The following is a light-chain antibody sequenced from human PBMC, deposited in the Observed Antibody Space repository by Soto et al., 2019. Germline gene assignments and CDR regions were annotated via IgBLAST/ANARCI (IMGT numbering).Light chain of an antibody. CDR2: TAS. Sequence: DIQMTQSPSSLSASVGDRVTITCRSSQNIRSFLNWYQQKSGRAPKLLIYTASNLQTGVPSRFSGSGSGTDFTLTISSLPPEDFATYYCQQSSNSPQTFGQGTKVEIK. CDR3: QQSSNSPQT. CDR1: QNIRSF. V-gene: IGKV1-39*01. J-gene: IGKJ1*01.